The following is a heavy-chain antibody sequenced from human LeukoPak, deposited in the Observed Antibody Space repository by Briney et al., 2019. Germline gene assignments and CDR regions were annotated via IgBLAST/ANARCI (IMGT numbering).Heavy chain of an antibody. Sequence: GGSLRLSCAASGFTFSSYGMHWVRQAPGKGLEWVAVISYDGSNKYYADSVKGRFTISRDNSKNTLYLQMNSLRAEDTAVYYCARGSIAAGEDYFDYWGQGTLVTVSS. D-gene: IGHD6-25*01. V-gene: IGHV3-30*03. CDR1: GFTFSSYG. CDR2: ISYDGSNK. J-gene: IGHJ4*02. CDR3: ARGSIAAGEDYFDY.